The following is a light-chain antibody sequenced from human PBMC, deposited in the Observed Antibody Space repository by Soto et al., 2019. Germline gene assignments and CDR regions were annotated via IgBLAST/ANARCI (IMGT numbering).Light chain of an antibody. V-gene: IGKV3-20*01. CDR3: QQNGSSRT. CDR1: QSVSSNY. Sequence: TQSPGTLCLSPGERATLSCXASQSVSSNYLAWYQHKPAQAPRRLIYGVSSRATGIPDRFSGSGSGTDFTLTISRLEPEDFAVYYCQQNGSSRTFGQGTKVEIK. CDR2: GVS. J-gene: IGKJ1*01.